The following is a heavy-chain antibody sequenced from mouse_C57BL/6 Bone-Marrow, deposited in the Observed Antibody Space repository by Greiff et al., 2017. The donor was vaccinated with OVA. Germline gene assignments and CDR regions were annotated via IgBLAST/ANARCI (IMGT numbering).Heavy chain of an antibody. J-gene: IGHJ4*01. CDR3: ARLIYYGFYYAMDY. CDR2: ISSGGSYT. Sequence: EVKLEESGGDLVKPGGSLKLSCAASGFTFSSYGMSWVRQTPDKRLEWVATISSGGSYTYYPDSVKGRFTISRDNAKNTLYLQMSSLKSEDTAMDYCARLIYYGFYYAMDYWGQGTSVTVSS. D-gene: IGHD2-2*01. CDR1: GFTFSSYG. V-gene: IGHV5-6*02.